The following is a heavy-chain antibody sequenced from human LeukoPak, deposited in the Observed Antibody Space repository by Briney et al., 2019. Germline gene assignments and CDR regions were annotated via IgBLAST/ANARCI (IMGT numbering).Heavy chain of an antibody. V-gene: IGHV1-69*13. CDR3: AGAGLAAAGTLDY. J-gene: IGHJ4*02. CDR1: GGTFSSYA. Sequence: SVKVSCKASGGTFSSYAISWVRQAPGQGLEWMGGIIPIFGTANYAQKFQGRVSITADESTSTTYMELSSLRSEDTAVYYCAGAGLAAAGTLDYWGQGTLVTVSS. CDR2: IIPIFGTA. D-gene: IGHD6-13*01.